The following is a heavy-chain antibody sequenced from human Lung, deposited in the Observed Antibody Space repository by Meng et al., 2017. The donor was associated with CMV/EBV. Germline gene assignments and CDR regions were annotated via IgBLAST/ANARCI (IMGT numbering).Heavy chain of an antibody. CDR1: GGTFSSYA. CDR2: IIPIFAIA. CDR3: ARDRTGDCSSTSCYNYYYYYGRAG. V-gene: IGHV1-69*05. D-gene: IGHD2-2*02. J-gene: IGHJ6*01. Sequence: SVXVSXKASGGTFSSYAFSWVRQAPGQGLEWMGGIIPIFAIANYAQKFQGRVTITTDESTSTAYMELSSLRSEDTAVYYCARDRTGDCSSTSCYNYYYYYGRAGWXPWTXVHGAS.